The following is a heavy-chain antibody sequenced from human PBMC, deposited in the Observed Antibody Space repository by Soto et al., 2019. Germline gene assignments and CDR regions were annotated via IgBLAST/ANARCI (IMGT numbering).Heavy chain of an antibody. D-gene: IGHD3-9*01. V-gene: IGHV3-23*01. CDR3: AKDLVASPYDILTGYYFPFY. J-gene: IGHJ4*02. CDR2: ISGSGGST. Sequence: GGSLRLSCAASGFTFSSYAMSWVRQAPGKGLEWVSAISGSGGSTHYADSVKGRFTISRDNSKNTLYLQMNSLRAEDTAVYYCAKDLVASPYDILTGYYFPFYWGQGTLVTVSS. CDR1: GFTFSSYA.